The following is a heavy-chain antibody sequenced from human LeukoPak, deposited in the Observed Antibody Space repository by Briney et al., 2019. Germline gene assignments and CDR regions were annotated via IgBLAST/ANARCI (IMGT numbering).Heavy chain of an antibody. CDR2: VNHKSGAP. V-gene: IGHV1-2*02. J-gene: IGHJ4*02. CDR1: GYSFIDYY. D-gene: IGHD5-18*01. Sequence: ASVKVSCKASGYSFIDYYIHWVRQAPGQEIEWMGWVNHKSGAPNVVQKFQGRVTMTLDTSITTAYMDVSSLRSDDTAVYYCARPTRSGGSGYESFDYWGQGTLVTVSS. CDR3: ARPTRSGGSGYESFDY.